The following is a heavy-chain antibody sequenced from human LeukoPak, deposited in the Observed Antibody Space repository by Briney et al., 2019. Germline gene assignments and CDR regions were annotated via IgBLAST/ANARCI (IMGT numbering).Heavy chain of an antibody. CDR1: GFTFISYA. J-gene: IGHJ4*02. CDR2: ISGTGGTT. CDR3: AKVRWELPGIPHGGYFDY. V-gene: IGHV3-23*01. Sequence: QLGGSLRLSCAASGFTFISYAMSWVGQAPGKGLEWVSAISGTGGTTDYADSVEGRFTISSDSSKSTLYLQMNTLRAEDTAVYYCAKVRWELPGIPHGGYFDYWGQGTLVTVSS. D-gene: IGHD1-26*01.